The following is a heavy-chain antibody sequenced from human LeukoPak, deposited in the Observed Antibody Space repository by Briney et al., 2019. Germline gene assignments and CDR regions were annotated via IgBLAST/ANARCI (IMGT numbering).Heavy chain of an antibody. V-gene: IGHV1-46*01. CDR3: ARDQRGYYDSSGHRNPFDP. Sequence: ASVKVSCKASGYTFISYDINWVRQAPGQGLEWMGIINPSGGSTSYAQKFQGRVTMTRDTSTSTVYMELSSLRSEDTAVYYCARDQRGYYDSSGHRNPFDPWGQGTLVTVSS. CDR2: INPSGGST. J-gene: IGHJ5*02. D-gene: IGHD3-22*01. CDR1: GYTFISYD.